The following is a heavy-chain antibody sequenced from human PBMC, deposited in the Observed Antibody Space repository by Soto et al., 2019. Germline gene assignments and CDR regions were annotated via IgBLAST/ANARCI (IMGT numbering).Heavy chain of an antibody. V-gene: IGHV1-2*04. CDR3: ARGEGGPRWGSIDY. J-gene: IGHJ4*02. CDR1: GYTFTSYG. D-gene: IGHD2-21*01. Sequence: VKVSCKASGYTFTSYGISWVGQAPGQGLEWMGWINPNSGGTNYAQKLQGWVTMTRDTSISTAYMELSRLRSDDTAVYYCARGEGGPRWGSIDYWGQGTLVTVS. CDR2: INPNSGGT.